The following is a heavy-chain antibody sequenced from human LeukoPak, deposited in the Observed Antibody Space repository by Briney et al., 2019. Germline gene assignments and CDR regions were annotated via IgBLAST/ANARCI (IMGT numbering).Heavy chain of an antibody. V-gene: IGHV3-23*01. Sequence: GGSLRLSCAASGSIPFNSYSMSWVRQAPGKGLEWVSAITSSGETTYYADSVKGRFTLSRDNSKNMVYLQMSSLRAEDAATYYCAKMQGYFDYWGQGSLVTVSS. CDR2: ITSSGETT. CDR1: GSIPFNSYS. J-gene: IGHJ4*02. CDR3: AKMQGYFDY.